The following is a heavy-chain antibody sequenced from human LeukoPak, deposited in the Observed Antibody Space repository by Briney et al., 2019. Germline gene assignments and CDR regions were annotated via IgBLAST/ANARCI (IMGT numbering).Heavy chain of an antibody. CDR1: GGSISSSNW. CDR3: ARAPTIYSSGWDPSWYFDL. J-gene: IGHJ2*01. Sequence: PSETLSLTCAVSGGSISSSNWWSWVRQPPGKGLEWIGEIYHSGSTNYNPSLKSRVTISVDTSKNQFSLKLSSVTAADTAVYYCARAPTIYSSGWDPSWYFDLWGRGTLVTVSS. CDR2: IYHSGST. V-gene: IGHV4-4*02. D-gene: IGHD6-19*01.